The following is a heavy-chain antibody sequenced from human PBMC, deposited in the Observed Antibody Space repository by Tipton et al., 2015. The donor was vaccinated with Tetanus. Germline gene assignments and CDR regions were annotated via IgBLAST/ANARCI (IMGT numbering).Heavy chain of an antibody. CDR1: GALLTTGGYF. CDR3: ARGDYYGSGTYDV. D-gene: IGHD3-10*01. V-gene: IGHV4-34*01. Sequence: LRLSCNVTGALLTTGGYFWTWIRQPPGKGLEWIGEINYDGSTNYSPSLKSRVTLSLDTTKKQVSLKLSSVTAADTAVYYCARGDYYGSGTYDVWGQGTTVTVPS. CDR2: INYDGST. J-gene: IGHJ6*02.